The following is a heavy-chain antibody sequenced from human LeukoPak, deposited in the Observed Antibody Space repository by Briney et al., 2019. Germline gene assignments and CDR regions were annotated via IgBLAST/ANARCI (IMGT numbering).Heavy chain of an antibody. CDR2: ISWNSGSI. CDR3: AKDSTMVRGVPFDY. D-gene: IGHD3-10*01. J-gene: IGHJ4*02. Sequence: GGSLRLSCAASGFTFDDYAMHWVRQAPGKGLEWVSGISWNSGSIGYADSVKGRFTISRDNSKNTLYLQMNSLRAEDTAVYYCAKDSTMVRGVPFDYWGQGTLVTVSS. V-gene: IGHV3-9*01. CDR1: GFTFDDYA.